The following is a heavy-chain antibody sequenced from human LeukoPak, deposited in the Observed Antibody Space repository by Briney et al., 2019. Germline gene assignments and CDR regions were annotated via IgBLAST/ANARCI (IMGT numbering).Heavy chain of an antibody. CDR1: GGSIRSSSHY. V-gene: IGHV4-39*01. Sequence: KPSETLSLTCTVSGGSIRSSSHYWGWIRQPPGEGLEWIGIIYHSGTTYYNPSLKSRVTISVDTSKNQFSLKLSSVTAADTAVYYCARHGPVAARGTISNWFDPWGQGTLVTVSS. D-gene: IGHD3-3*01. J-gene: IGHJ5*02. CDR3: ARHGPVAARGTISNWFDP. CDR2: IYHSGTT.